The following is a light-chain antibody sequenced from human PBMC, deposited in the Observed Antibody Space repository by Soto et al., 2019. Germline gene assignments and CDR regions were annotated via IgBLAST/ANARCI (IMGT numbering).Light chain of an antibody. CDR2: GAS. CDR3: QQYNNWPPVT. Sequence: EILITQSPATLSVSPGERATLSCRASQSVSSNLAWYQQKPGQSPRLLIYGASTRATGIPARFSGSGSGTEFTLTLSSLQSEDFAIYYCQQYNNWPPVTFGQGTKVDIK. J-gene: IGKJ1*01. CDR1: QSVSSN. V-gene: IGKV3-15*01.